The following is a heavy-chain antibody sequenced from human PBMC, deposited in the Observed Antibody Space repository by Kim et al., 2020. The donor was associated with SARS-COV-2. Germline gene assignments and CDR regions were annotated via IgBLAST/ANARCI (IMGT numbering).Heavy chain of an antibody. D-gene: IGHD3-10*01. V-gene: IGHV3-30*04. CDR2: ISYDGSNK. Sequence: GGSLRLSCAASGFTFSSYAMHWVRQAPGKGLELVAVISYDGSNKYYADSVKGRFTISRDNSKNTLYLQMNSLRAEDTAVYYCARSGSGSYTNWFDPWGQGTLVTVSS. J-gene: IGHJ5*02. CDR3: ARSGSGSYTNWFDP. CDR1: GFTFSSYA.